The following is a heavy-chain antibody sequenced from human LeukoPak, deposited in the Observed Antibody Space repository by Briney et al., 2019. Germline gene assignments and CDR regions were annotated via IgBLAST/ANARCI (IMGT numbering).Heavy chain of an antibody. CDR1: GFTFSSYG. CDR2: ISGSGGST. Sequence: GGTLRLSCAASGFTFSSYGMSWVRQAPGKGLEWVSAISGSGGSTYYADSVKGRFTISRDNSKNTLYLQMNSLRAEDTAVYYCARAQGNIVVVVAATTFDYWGQGTLVTVSS. V-gene: IGHV3-23*01. D-gene: IGHD2-15*01. J-gene: IGHJ4*02. CDR3: ARAQGNIVVVVAATTFDY.